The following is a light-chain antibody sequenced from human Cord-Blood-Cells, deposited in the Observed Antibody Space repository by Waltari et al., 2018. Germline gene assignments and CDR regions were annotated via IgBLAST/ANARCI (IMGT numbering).Light chain of an antibody. CDR1: QSISSW. J-gene: IGKJ2*01. CDR3: QQYNSYSYT. V-gene: IGKV1-5*03. CDR2: KAS. Sequence: DIQMTQSPSTLSASVGDRVTITCRASQSISSWLAWYQQKTGKAPKLLIYKASSLESGVPSRFSGSGSGTEFTLTISSLQPDDFATYHCQQYNSYSYTFGQGTKLEIK.